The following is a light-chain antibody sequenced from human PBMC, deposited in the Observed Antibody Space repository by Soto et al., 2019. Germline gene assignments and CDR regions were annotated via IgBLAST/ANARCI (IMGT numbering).Light chain of an antibody. CDR2: GTS. Sequence: EIVLTQSPGTLSLSPGESATLSCRASQNVGSRSLAWYQQKPGQAHRLLIYGTSNRATGIPDRFSGSGSGTDFSLTISSLEPGDLAVYYCQQYGSSPLTFGQVTKVEIK. CDR1: QNVGSRS. J-gene: IGKJ1*01. CDR3: QQYGSSPLT. V-gene: IGKV3-20*01.